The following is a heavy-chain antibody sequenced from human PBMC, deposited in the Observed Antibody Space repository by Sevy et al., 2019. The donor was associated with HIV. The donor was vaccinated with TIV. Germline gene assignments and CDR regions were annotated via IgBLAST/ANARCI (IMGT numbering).Heavy chain of an antibody. CDR3: ATHAGTAAAGRVFDY. V-gene: IGHV3-72*01. J-gene: IGHJ4*02. CDR1: GFTFSDHY. D-gene: IGHD6-13*01. CDR2: TRNKADGYTT. Sequence: GGSLRLSCVASGFTFSDHYMEWVRQAPGKGLEWVGRTRNKADGYTTEYAASVKGRFTISRHESKNSLYVQMNSLKTEDTAVYYCATHAGTAAAGRVFDYWGQGTLVTVSS.